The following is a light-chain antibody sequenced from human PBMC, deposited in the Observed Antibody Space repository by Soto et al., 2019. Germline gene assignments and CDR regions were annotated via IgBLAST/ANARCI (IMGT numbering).Light chain of an antibody. Sequence: QSVLTQPPSASGTPGQRVTISCSGSSSNIGSKTVNWYQQLPGTTPKLIIYSNNQRPSGVPDRFSGSKSGTSATLAISGLQSEDEADYYCSAWDDSLNGLVFGGGTKLTVL. J-gene: IGLJ2*01. CDR3: SAWDDSLNGLV. CDR2: SNN. CDR1: SSNIGSKT. V-gene: IGLV1-44*01.